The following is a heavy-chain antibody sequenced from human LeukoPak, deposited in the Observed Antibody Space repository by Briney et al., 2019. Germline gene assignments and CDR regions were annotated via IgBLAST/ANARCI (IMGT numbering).Heavy chain of an antibody. CDR3: ARDPEALTTMEQGAFDI. J-gene: IGHJ3*02. Sequence: PGRSLRLSCAASGFTFSIYAMHWVRQAPGKGLEWVAVIWYDGSNKYYADSVKGRFTISRDNSKNTLYLQMNSLRAEDTAVYYCARDPEALTTMEQGAFDIWGQGTMVTVSS. D-gene: IGHD4-11*01. CDR1: GFTFSIYA. CDR2: IWYDGSNK. V-gene: IGHV3-33*08.